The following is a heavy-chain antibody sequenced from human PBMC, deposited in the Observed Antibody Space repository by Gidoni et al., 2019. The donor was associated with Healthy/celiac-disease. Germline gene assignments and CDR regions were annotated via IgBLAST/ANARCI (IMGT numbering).Heavy chain of an antibody. Sequence: QVQLVESGGGVVQPGRSLRLSCAASGFTFSSYAMHWVRQAPGKGLEWVAVISYDGSNKYYAASVKGRFTMSRDNSKNTLYLQMNSLRAEDTAVYYCAREGMVRGVNHFDNWGQGTLVTVSS. V-gene: IGHV3-30-3*01. CDR1: GFTFSSYA. D-gene: IGHD3-10*01. J-gene: IGHJ4*02. CDR3: AREGMVRGVNHFDN. CDR2: ISYDGSNK.